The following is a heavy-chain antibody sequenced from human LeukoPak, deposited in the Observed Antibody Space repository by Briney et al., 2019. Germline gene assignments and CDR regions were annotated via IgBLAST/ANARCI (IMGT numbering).Heavy chain of an antibody. CDR3: ARTRWLPSLFDY. D-gene: IGHD5-12*01. V-gene: IGHV4-34*01. CDR2: INHSGST. J-gene: IGHJ4*02. CDR1: GVSFSGYY. Sequence: SQTLSLTCVVYGVSFSGYYWSWIRQPPGKGLEWIGEINHSGSTNYNPSLKSRVTISVDTSKNQFSLKLRSVTAADTAVYYCARTRWLPSLFDYWGQGTLVTVSS.